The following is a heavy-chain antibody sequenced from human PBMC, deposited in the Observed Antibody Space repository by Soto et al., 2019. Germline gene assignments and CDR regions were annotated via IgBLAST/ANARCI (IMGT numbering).Heavy chain of an antibody. CDR2: IYHSGST. CDR1: GGSISSSNW. V-gene: IGHV4-4*02. D-gene: IGHD3-22*01. CDR3: ARRSTYYYDSSGYYINYFDY. Sequence: QVQLQESGPGLVKPSGTLSLTCAVSGGSISSSNWWSWVRQPPGKGLEWIGEIYHSGSTNYNPSLQSQGTIARDKSKNQFSLELSSVTDADTAVYYCARRSTYYYDSSGYYINYFDYWGQGTLVTVSS. J-gene: IGHJ4*02.